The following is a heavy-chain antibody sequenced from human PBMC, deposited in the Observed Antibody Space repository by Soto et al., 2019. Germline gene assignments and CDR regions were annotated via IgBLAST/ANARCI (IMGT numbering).Heavy chain of an antibody. D-gene: IGHD4-17*01. V-gene: IGHV1-69*13. CDR3: ARDYGGSAFDI. Sequence: ASVKVSCKASGGTFSSYALSWVRQAPGQGLEWMGGIIPIFGTANYAQKFQGRVTITADESTSTSYMELSSLRSEVTAVYYCARDYGGSAFDIWGQGTMVTVSS. CDR2: IIPIFGTA. CDR1: GGTFSSYA. J-gene: IGHJ3*02.